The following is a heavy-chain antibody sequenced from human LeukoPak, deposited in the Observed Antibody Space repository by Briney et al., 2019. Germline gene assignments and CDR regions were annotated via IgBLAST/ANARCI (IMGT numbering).Heavy chain of an antibody. CDR3: ARGPKTYSSGWYDL. V-gene: IGHV3-23*01. CDR1: GFTFSSYA. Sequence: GGSLRLSCAASGFTFSSYAMSWVRQAPGKGLEWVSAISGSGGSTYYADSVKGRFTISRDNSKNTPYLQMGSLRAEDMAVYYCARGPKTYSSGWYDLWGQGTLVTVSS. D-gene: IGHD6-19*01. CDR2: ISGSGGST. J-gene: IGHJ5*02.